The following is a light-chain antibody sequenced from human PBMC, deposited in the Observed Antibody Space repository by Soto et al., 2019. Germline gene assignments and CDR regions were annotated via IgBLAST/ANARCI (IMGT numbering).Light chain of an antibody. J-gene: IGLJ2*01. CDR1: NSNIGNNY. Sequence: SVLTQPPSVSAAPGQKVTISCSGSNSNIGNNYVSWYQQLPGTAPKLLIYDNDVRPSGIPDRFSASKSGTSATLDITGLQTGDEADYYCGTWDTSRSAVFGGGTKVTVL. CDR3: GTWDTSRSAV. CDR2: DND. V-gene: IGLV1-51*01.